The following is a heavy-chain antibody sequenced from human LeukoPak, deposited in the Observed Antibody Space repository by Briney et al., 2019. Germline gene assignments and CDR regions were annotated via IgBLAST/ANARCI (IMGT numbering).Heavy chain of an antibody. D-gene: IGHD3-22*01. V-gene: IGHV4-39*01. CDR1: GGSISSSSYY. J-gene: IGHJ5*02. Sequence: SETLSLTCTVSGGSISSSSYYWGWIRQPPGKGLEWIGSTYYSGSTYYNPSLKSRVTISVDTSKNQFSLKLSSVTAADTAVYYCARRVLGYDSSGYSIWFDPWGQGTLVTVSS. CDR3: ARRVLGYDSSGYSIWFDP. CDR2: TYYSGST.